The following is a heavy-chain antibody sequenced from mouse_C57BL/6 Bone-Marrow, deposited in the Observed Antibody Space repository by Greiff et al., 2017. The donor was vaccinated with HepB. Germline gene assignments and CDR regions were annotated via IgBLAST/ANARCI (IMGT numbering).Heavy chain of an antibody. CDR2: INPNYGTT. CDR3: ARPHYGSSHWYFDV. D-gene: IGHD1-1*01. J-gene: IGHJ1*03. Sequence: LVESGPELVKPGASVKISCKASGYSFTDYNMNWVKQSNGKSLEWIGVINPNYGTTSYNQKFKGKATLTVDQSSSTAYMQLNSLTSEDSAVYYCARPHYGSSHWYFDVWGTGTTVTVSS. V-gene: IGHV1-39*01. CDR1: GYSFTDYN.